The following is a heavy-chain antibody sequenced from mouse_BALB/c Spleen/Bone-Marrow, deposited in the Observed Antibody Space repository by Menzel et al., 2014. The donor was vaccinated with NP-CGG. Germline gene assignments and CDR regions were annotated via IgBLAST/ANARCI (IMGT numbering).Heavy chain of an antibody. CDR3: ASGVYYAMDY. Sequence: QVTLKESGAERVKPGTSVTLSCKASGYNFTSYWVNWVKLRPGQGLEWIGDIYPVSASTNYNEKFRSKATLTVDTSSSTAYMQLSNLASDDSALYYCASGVYYAMDYWGQGTSVTVSS. V-gene: IGHV1-55*01. J-gene: IGHJ4*01. CDR1: GYNFTSYW. CDR2: IYPVSAST.